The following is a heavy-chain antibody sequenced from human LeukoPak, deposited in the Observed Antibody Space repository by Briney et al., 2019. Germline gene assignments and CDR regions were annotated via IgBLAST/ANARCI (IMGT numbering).Heavy chain of an antibody. Sequence: SETLSLTCTVSGGSISSYWWSWIRQPPGKGLECIGYIYYSGSTNYNPSLKSRVTISVDTSKNQFSLRLSSVTAADTAVYYCARGSGVTPVDYWGQGTLVTVSS. CDR3: ARGSGVTPVDY. J-gene: IGHJ4*02. D-gene: IGHD4-11*01. CDR2: IYYSGST. CDR1: GGSISSYW. V-gene: IGHV4-59*01.